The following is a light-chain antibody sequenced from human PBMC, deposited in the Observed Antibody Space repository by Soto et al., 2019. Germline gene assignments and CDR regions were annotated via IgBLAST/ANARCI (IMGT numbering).Light chain of an antibody. J-gene: IGKJ4*01. CDR1: HDIRNS. Sequence: QMTQSPSSLSASIGDRVTITCQASHDIRNSLNWYQQTPGKPPKLLISDASNLELGVPSKFSGTGFVTDFSCTIINLQPEDIDTYYCQQYDNLPLTFGGGTTVPIK. CDR2: DAS. CDR3: QQYDNLPLT. V-gene: IGKV1-33*01.